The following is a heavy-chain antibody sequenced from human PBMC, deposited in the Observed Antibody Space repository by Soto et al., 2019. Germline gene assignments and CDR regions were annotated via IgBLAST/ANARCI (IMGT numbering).Heavy chain of an antibody. D-gene: IGHD3-3*01. CDR2: IYYSGST. CDR1: GGSISSGDYY. CDR3: ARDSAYYDFWSGYYHNWFDP. Sequence: SETLSLTCTVSGGSISSGDYYWSWIRQPPGKGLEWIGYIYYSGSTYYNPSLKSRVTISVDTSKNQFSLKLSSVTAADTAVYYCARDSAYYDFWSGYYHNWFDPWGQGTLVTVS. V-gene: IGHV4-30-4*01. J-gene: IGHJ5*02.